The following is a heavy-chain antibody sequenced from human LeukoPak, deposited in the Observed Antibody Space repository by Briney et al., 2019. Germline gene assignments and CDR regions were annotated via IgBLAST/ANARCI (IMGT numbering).Heavy chain of an antibody. Sequence: GGSLRLSCAASGFTFSSYAMSWVRQAPGKGLEWVSAISGSGGSTYYADSVKGRFTISRDNSKNTLYLQVNSLRAEDTAVYYCAKEDIVLMVYAVYWYFDLWGRGTLVTVSS. V-gene: IGHV3-23*01. J-gene: IGHJ2*01. D-gene: IGHD2-8*01. CDR2: ISGSGGST. CDR1: GFTFSSYA. CDR3: AKEDIVLMVYAVYWYFDL.